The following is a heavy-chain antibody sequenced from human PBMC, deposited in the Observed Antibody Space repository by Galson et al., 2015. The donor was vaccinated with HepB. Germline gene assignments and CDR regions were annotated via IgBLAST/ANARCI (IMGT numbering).Heavy chain of an antibody. D-gene: IGHD3-10*01. CDR3: ARTPQYGSGSFYNGWFDP. J-gene: IGHJ5*02. CDR1: GYIFNNYA. CDR2: INTNTGNP. Sequence: SVKVSCKASGYIFNNYAMNWVRQAPGQGLEWMGWINTNTGNPTYAEGFTGRFVFSLDTSVSTTYLQISSLKPEDTAVYYCARTPQYGSGSFYNGWFDPWGQGTLVTVS. V-gene: IGHV7-4-1*02.